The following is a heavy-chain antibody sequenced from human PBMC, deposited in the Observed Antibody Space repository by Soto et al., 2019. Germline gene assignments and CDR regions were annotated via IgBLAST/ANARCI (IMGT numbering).Heavy chain of an antibody. Sequence: SETLSLTCTVSGGSISSGGYYWSWIRQHPGKGLEWTGYIYYSGSTYYNPSLKSRVTISVDTSKNQFSLKLSSVTAADTAVYYCARELGYCSGGSCYSGAVDYWGQGTLVTVSS. J-gene: IGHJ4*02. CDR2: IYYSGST. V-gene: IGHV4-31*03. D-gene: IGHD2-15*01. CDR1: GGSISSGGYY. CDR3: ARELGYCSGGSCYSGAVDY.